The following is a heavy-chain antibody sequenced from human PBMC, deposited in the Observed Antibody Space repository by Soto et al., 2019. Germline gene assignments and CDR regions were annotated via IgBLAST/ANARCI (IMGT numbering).Heavy chain of an antibody. V-gene: IGHV3-64D*06. Sequence: GGSLRLSCSASGFTFSSYAMHWVRQAPGKGLEYVSSISTNGGSTHYADSVKGRFTISRDNSKNTQYLQMSSLRAEDTAVYYCVKGAYYYASSGYYPFDYWGQGTLVTVSS. CDR1: GFTFSSYA. CDR3: VKGAYYYASSGYYPFDY. D-gene: IGHD3-22*01. CDR2: ISTNGGST. J-gene: IGHJ4*02.